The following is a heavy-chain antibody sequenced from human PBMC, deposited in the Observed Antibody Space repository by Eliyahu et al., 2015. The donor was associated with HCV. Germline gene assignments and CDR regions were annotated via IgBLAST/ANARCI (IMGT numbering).Heavy chain of an antibody. CDR3: ARFITLSKEWFDP. D-gene: IGHD3-22*01. CDR1: GXTFTTYG. Sequence: QVQLMQSGPEVKRPGASVTVSCKTSGXTFTTYGLXWVRQAPGQGLEWMGWINGYNGKAKYAQRFQGRVTMTTETSTRTAYMELRSLRSDDTAVYYCARFITLSKEWFDPWGQGTQVTVSS. CDR2: INGYNGKA. V-gene: IGHV1-18*01. J-gene: IGHJ5*02.